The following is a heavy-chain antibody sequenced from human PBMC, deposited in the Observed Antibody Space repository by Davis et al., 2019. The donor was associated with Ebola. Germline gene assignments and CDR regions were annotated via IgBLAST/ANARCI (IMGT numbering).Heavy chain of an antibody. D-gene: IGHD5-12*01. CDR3: AREADSGGFRFDY. CDR1: GFTFSSYE. J-gene: IGHJ4*02. CDR2: ISDRGFTK. Sequence: GESLKISCAASGFTFSSYEMNWVRQAPGKGLEWVSYISDRGFTKYYSDSVKGRFTISRDNAENSLYLEMNSLRAEDTAIYYCAREADSGGFRFDYWGRGILVTVSS. V-gene: IGHV3-48*03.